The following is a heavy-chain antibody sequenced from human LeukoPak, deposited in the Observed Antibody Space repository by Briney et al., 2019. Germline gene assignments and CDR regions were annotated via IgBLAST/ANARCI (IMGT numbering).Heavy chain of an antibody. J-gene: IGHJ4*02. CDR2: FDPEDGET. D-gene: IGHD3-10*01. Sequence: EASVKVSCKVSGYTLTELSMHWVRQAPGKGLEWMGGFDPEDGETIYAQKFQGRVTMTEDTSTDTAYMELSSLRSEDTAVYYCATDPYGSGSTYFDYWGQGTLVTVSS. CDR1: GYTLTELS. V-gene: IGHV1-24*01. CDR3: ATDPYGSGSTYFDY.